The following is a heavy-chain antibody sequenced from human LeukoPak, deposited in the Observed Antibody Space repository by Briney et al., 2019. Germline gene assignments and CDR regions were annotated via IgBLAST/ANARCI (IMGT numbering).Heavy chain of an antibody. CDR3: ARRPQSYIDV. CDR1: GGSISSSSYY. Sequence: PSETLCLTCTVSGGSISSSSYYWGWIRQPPGKGLEWIGSINYSGSTYYNPSLKSRVTISVDTSKNQFSLKLSSVTAADTAVYYCARRPQSYIDVWGKGTPVTVSS. V-gene: IGHV4-39*01. J-gene: IGHJ6*03. CDR2: INYSGST.